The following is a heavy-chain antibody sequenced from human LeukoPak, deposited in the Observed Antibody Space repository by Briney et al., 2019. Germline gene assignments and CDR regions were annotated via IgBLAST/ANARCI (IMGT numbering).Heavy chain of an antibody. V-gene: IGHV4-59*01. J-gene: IGHJ4*02. D-gene: IGHD2-8*01. CDR1: GGSISTYY. Sequence: KPSETLSLTCSVSGGSISTYYWTWIRQPPGKGLEWIGNVSQSERTSYNPSLKSRVTISVDTSKNQSYLKVSSVTAADTATYFCARGFCTTNTCYRSFFDNWGQGTLVTVS. CDR2: VSQSERT. CDR3: ARGFCTTNTCYRSFFDN.